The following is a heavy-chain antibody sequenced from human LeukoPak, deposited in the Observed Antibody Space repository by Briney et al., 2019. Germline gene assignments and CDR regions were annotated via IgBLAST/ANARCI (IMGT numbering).Heavy chain of an antibody. Sequence: SETLSLTCTVSGGSISGYYWSWIRQPPGKGLEWIGYIYYSGSTYYNPSLKSRVTISVDTSKNQFSLKLSSVTAADTAVYYCAREGSAGSDYWGQGTLVTVSS. CDR1: GGSISGYY. CDR2: IYYSGST. V-gene: IGHV4-59*12. J-gene: IGHJ4*02. D-gene: IGHD6-6*01. CDR3: AREGSAGSDY.